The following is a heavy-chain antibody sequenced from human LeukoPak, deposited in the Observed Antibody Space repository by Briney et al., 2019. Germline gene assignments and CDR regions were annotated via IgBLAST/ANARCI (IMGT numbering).Heavy chain of an antibody. CDR3: ARDRLWFGDHAMDV. Sequence: PGGSLRLSCAASGFTFDDYGMSWVRQAPGKGLVWVSRINSDGSSTSYADSVKGRFTISRDNAKNTLYLQMNSLRAEDTAVYYCARDRLWFGDHAMDVWGKGTTVTISS. V-gene: IGHV3-74*01. CDR1: GFTFDDYG. D-gene: IGHD3-10*01. CDR2: INSDGSST. J-gene: IGHJ6*03.